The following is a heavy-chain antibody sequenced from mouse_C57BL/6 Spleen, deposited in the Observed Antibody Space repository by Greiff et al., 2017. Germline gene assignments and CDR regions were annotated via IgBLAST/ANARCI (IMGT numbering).Heavy chain of an antibody. D-gene: IGHD1-1*01. CDR3: AREAGYGSSPCAMDD. V-gene: IGHV1-58*01. Sequence: VHVQQSGAELVRPGSSVKMSCKTSGYTFTSYGINWVKQRPGQGLEWIGYIYPGNGYTEYNEKFKGKATLTSDTSSSTAYMQLSSLTSEDSAIXFCAREAGYGSSPCAMDDWGQGTSVTVSS. CDR1: GYTFTSYG. CDR2: IYPGNGYT. J-gene: IGHJ4*01.